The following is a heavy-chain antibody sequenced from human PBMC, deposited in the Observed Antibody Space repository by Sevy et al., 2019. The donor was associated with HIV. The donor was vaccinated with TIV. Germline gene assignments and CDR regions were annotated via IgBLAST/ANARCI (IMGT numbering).Heavy chain of an antibody. CDR1: GFTFSSYW. J-gene: IGHJ4*02. Sequence: GGSLRLSCAASGFTFSSYWMSWVRQAPGKGLEWVATINKDGSEKFYVDSVKGRFTISRHNPRKSLYLQMNSLSADDAAVYYCARLFYGSADYWGQGTLVTVSS. CDR2: INKDGSEK. D-gene: IGHD3-10*01. V-gene: IGHV3-7*01. CDR3: ARLFYGSADY.